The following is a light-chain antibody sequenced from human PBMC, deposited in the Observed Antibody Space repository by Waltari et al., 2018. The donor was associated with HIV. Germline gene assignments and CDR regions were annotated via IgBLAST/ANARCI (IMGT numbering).Light chain of an antibody. Sequence: SYYLPQPPSVSVSPGQTAEITCSGDASPSQHRHWYQQKPGQAPILMIYNDHERPSGIPERFSGSTSGTTVTLTISGVQAEDEADYYCQSTDISGTLVVFGGGTKLTVL. CDR2: NDH. V-gene: IGLV3-25*03. CDR1: ASPSQH. J-gene: IGLJ2*01. CDR3: QSTDISGTLVV.